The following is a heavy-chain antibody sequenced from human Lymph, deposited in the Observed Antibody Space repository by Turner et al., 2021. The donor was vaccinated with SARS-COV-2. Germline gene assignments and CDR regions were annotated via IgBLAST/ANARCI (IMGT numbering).Heavy chain of an antibody. CDR1: GFTFSSYT. CDR3: AKDGYDGIYCGGGSCYSGWFDP. D-gene: IGHD2-15*01. V-gene: IGHV3-23*01. CDR2: ISGSGASK. J-gene: IGHJ5*02. Sequence: EVQLLESGGGLVQPGGSLRLSCAASGFTFSSYTMSWVRQAPGKGLEWVSAISGSGASKYYADSVKGRFTISRDNSKNTLYLQMNSLRVEDTAVYYCAKDGYDGIYCGGGSCYSGWFDPWGQGTLVTVSS.